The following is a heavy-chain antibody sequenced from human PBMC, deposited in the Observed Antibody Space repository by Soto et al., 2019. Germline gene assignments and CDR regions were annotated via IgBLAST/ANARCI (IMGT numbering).Heavy chain of an antibody. D-gene: IGHD2-8*02. CDR3: AKATATGGGAFDI. Sequence: GGSLRLSCAASGFICSSYYMSWVRQAPGKGLEWVSTILVDGRTFYVDSVKGRFTISRDSSQNTVYLQMNSLTAGDTALYYCAKATATGGGAFDICGQGTMVTVSS. V-gene: IGHV3-23*01. J-gene: IGHJ3*02. CDR1: GFICSSYY. CDR2: ILVDGRT.